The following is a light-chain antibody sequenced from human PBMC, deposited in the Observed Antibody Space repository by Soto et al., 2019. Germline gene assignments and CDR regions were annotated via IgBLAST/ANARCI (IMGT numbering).Light chain of an antibody. CDR2: GAS. CDR3: QQVNGALI. CDR1: QGISSY. J-gene: IGKJ4*01. Sequence: IQLTQSPSSLSASVGDRVTITCRASQGISSYLAWYQQKPGKAPKLLIYGASTLQSGVPSRFGGSGSGTDFTLTISSLQPEDFATYYCQQVNGALIFGGGTKVEIE. V-gene: IGKV1-9*01.